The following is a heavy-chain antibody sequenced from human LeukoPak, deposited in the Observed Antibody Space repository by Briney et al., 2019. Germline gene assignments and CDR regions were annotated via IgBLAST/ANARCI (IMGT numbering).Heavy chain of an antibody. Sequence: ASVKVSCKASGYTFTGYYMHWVRQAPGQGLEWMGWINPNSGGTNYAQKFQGRVTMTRDTSISTAYMELSRLRSDDTAVYYCARGPHYYDSSGYYAYWGQGTLVTVSA. J-gene: IGHJ4*02. V-gene: IGHV1-2*02. CDR3: ARGPHYYDSSGYYAY. CDR1: GYTFTGYY. D-gene: IGHD3-22*01. CDR2: INPNSGGT.